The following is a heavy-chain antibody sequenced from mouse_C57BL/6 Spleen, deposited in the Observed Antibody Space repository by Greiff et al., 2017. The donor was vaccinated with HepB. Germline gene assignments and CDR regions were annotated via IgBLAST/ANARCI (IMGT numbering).Heavy chain of an antibody. V-gene: IGHV1-64*01. CDR3: ARSFHYYGSSDLDV. CDR2: IHPNSGST. Sequence: QVQLQQPGAELVKPGASVKLSCKASGYTFTSYWMHWVKQRPGQGLEWIGMIHPNSGSTNYNEKFKSKATLTVDKSSSTAYMQLSSLTSEDSAVYYGARSFHYYGSSDLDVWGTGTTVTVSS. J-gene: IGHJ1*03. CDR1: GYTFTSYW. D-gene: IGHD1-1*01.